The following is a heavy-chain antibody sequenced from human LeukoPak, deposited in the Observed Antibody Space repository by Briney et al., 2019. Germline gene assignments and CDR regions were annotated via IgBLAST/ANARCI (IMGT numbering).Heavy chain of an antibody. CDR1: GFTFSNYG. CDR3: AKDCLRGTANTIYYFEY. V-gene: IGHV3-30*18. Sequence: PGRSLRLSCAASGFTFSNYGMHWVRQAPGKGLEWVAVISQEGSNKYYGDSVKGRFTISRDNSKNTLFLQMNSLRAEDTAVYYCAKDCLRGTANTIYYFEYWGQGTLVTVSS. D-gene: IGHD3-9*01. J-gene: IGHJ4*02. CDR2: ISQEGSNK.